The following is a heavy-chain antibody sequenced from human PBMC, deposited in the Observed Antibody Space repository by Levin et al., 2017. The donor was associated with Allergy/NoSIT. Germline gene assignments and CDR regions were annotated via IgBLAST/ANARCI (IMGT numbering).Heavy chain of an antibody. CDR1: GFTFSSYA. D-gene: IGHD6-19*01. Sequence: GGSLRLSCAASGFTFSSYAMSWVRQAPGKGLEWVSAISGSGGSTYYADSVKGRFTISRDNSKNTLYLQMNSLRAEDTAVYYCAKDRGFYSSGQKGYFQHWGQGTLVTVSS. CDR3: AKDRGFYSSGQKGYFQH. V-gene: IGHV3-23*01. J-gene: IGHJ1*01. CDR2: ISGSGGST.